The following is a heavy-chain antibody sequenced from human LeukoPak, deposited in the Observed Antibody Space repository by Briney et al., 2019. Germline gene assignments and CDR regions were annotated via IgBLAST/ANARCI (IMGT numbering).Heavy chain of an antibody. CDR2: MNPNSGNT. Sequence: GASVKVSCKASGYTFTSYDINWVRQATGQGLEWMGWMNPNSGNTGYAQKFQGRVTITRNTSISTAYMELSSLRSEDTAVYYCARGIRFDFWGGYSSYYYYMDVWGKGTTVTVSS. J-gene: IGHJ6*03. V-gene: IGHV1-8*03. CDR3: ARGIRFDFWGGYSSYYYYMDV. D-gene: IGHD3-3*01. CDR1: GYTFTSYD.